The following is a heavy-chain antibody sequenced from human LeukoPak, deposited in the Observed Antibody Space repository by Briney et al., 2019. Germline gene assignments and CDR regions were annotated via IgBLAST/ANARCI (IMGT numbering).Heavy chain of an antibody. J-gene: IGHJ4*02. CDR3: AKDLDCSSTSCYPDY. CDR1: GFTSSSYA. D-gene: IGHD2-2*01. V-gene: IGHV3-23*01. Sequence: GGSLRLSCAASGFTSSSYAMSWVRQAPGEGLELVSAISGSGGSTYYADSVKGRFTIARDDSKNTLYLQMNSLRAEDTAVYYCAKDLDCSSTSCYPDYWGQGTLVTVSS. CDR2: ISGSGGST.